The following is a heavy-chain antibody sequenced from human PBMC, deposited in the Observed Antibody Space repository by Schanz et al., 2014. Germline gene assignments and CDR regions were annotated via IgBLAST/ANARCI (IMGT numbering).Heavy chain of an antibody. Sequence: EVQLLESGGGLVQPGGSLRLSCAASGFTFNNFAMTWVRQAPGKGLEWVIVISGSGGSTYYADSVRGRFTISGDSSKYTVYLQMNSMRADDTAVYYCARAGYCTGVSCSVFVSDYWGQGTLVTVSS. CDR2: ISGSGGST. V-gene: IGHV3-23*01. CDR1: GFTFNNFA. J-gene: IGHJ4*02. D-gene: IGHD2-15*01. CDR3: ARAGYCTGVSCSVFVSDY.